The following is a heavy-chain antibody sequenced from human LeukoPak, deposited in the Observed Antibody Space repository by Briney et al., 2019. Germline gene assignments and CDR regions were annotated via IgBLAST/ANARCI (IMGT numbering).Heavy chain of an antibody. CDR3: ANSGGSGSYSPGAFDI. CDR2: ISYDGSNK. Sequence: GGSLRLSCAASGFTFSSYGMHWVRQAPGKGLEWVAVISYDGSNKYYADSVKGRFTISRDNSKNTLYLQMNSPRAEDTAVYYCANSGGSGSYSPGAFDIWGQGTMVTVSS. CDR1: GFTFSSYG. V-gene: IGHV3-30*18. J-gene: IGHJ3*02. D-gene: IGHD3-10*01.